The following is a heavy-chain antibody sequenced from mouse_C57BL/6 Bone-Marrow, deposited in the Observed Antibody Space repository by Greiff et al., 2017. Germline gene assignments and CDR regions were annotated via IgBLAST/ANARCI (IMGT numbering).Heavy chain of an antibody. CDR2: IYPGDGDT. CDR3: AKLYGNYGFDY. CDR1: GYAFSSSW. V-gene: IGHV1-82*01. D-gene: IGHD2-10*02. J-gene: IGHJ2*01. Sequence: VQLQQSGPELVKPGASVKISCKASGYAFSSSWMNWVKQRPGTGLEWIGRIYPGDGDTNYNGQFKGKATLTADKSSSTAYMQLSSLTSEDSAVYFCAKLYGNYGFDYWGQGTTLTVSS.